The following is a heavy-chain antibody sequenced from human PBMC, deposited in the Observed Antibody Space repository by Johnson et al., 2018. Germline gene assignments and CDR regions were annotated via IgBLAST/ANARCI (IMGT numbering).Heavy chain of an antibody. CDR3: AREFPTYREGLFHH. CDR1: GFTFRSHW. J-gene: IGHJ1*01. V-gene: IGHV3-7*01. D-gene: IGHD5-24*01. Sequence: EVQLVESGGGLVQPGGSXRLSCAASGFTFRSHWMSWVRQAPGKGLEWVANIQQDGSEKYYVDSVKGRFTISRDNANNSLYLQMNSLRAEDTAVYYCAREFPTYREGLFHHWGQGTLVTVSS. CDR2: IQQDGSEK.